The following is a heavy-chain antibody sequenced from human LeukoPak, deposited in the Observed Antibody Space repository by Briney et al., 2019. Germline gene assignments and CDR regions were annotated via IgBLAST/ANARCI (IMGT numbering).Heavy chain of an antibody. V-gene: IGHV4-34*01. Sequence: SETLSLTCGVYSGSLSDKYWSWIRQPPGKGLEWIGEINPSGRTNYNPSLKSRVTMSIDTSKNQFSLKLSSVTAADAAVYYCARLSGYHFDYWGQGALVTVSS. J-gene: IGHJ4*02. CDR3: ARLSGYHFDY. CDR1: SGSLSDKY. D-gene: IGHD5-12*01. CDR2: INPSGRT.